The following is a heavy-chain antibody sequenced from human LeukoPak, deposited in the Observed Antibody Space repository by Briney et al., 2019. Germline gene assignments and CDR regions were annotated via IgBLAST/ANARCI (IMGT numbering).Heavy chain of an antibody. J-gene: IGHJ5*02. CDR2: IIPIFGIA. V-gene: IGHV1-69*15. CDR1: GGTFSSYA. CDR3: AREYSSGWYRFDP. D-gene: IGHD6-19*01. Sequence: GSSVKVSCKASGGTFSSYAISWVRQAPGQGLEWMGRIIPIFGIANYAQKFQGRVTITADESTSTAYMELSSLRSEDTAVYYCAREYSSGWYRFDPWGQGTLVTVSS.